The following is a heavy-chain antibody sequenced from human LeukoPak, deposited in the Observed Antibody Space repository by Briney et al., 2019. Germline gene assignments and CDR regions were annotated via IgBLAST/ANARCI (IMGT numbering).Heavy chain of an antibody. CDR1: GFTFSSYD. V-gene: IGHV3-13*05. CDR3: ASSRYCSSTSCRRGYYYYGMDV. D-gene: IGHD2-2*01. Sequence: GGSLRLSCAASGFTFSSYDMHWVRQATGKGLEWVSAIGTAGDPYYPGSVKGRFTISRENAKNSLYLHMNSLGAGETAVYYCASSRYCSSTSCRRGYYYYGMDVWGKGTTVTVSS. CDR2: IGTAGDP. J-gene: IGHJ6*04.